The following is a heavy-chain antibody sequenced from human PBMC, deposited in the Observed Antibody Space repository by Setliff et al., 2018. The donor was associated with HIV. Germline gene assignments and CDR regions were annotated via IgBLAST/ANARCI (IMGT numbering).Heavy chain of an antibody. V-gene: IGHV3-15*01. CDR1: GFSFSDAY. CDR3: TWDDKWLHDY. Sequence: GGPLRLSCAGSGFSFSDAYMSWVRQASGKGLEWVGRIKSKVDHETTDYAAPVKGRFTISRDDSQSTVYLQMNNLKDEDSGVYYCTWDDKWLHDYWGQGALVTVSS. D-gene: IGHD6-19*01. J-gene: IGHJ4*02. CDR2: IKSKVDHETT.